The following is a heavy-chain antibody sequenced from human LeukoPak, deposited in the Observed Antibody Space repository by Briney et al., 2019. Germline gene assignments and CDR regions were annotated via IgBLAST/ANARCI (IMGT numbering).Heavy chain of an antibody. CDR1: GGPISSFY. CDR3: ARDRDWGLDY. V-gene: IGHV4-4*07. D-gene: IGHD3-16*01. J-gene: IGHJ4*02. CDR2: LHISGNT. Sequence: PSETLSFTCTVSGGPISSFYWSWIRQPAGKGLEWIGRLHISGNTNYNPSLKSRVTMSVDTSKNQFSLKLSSVTAADTAVYYCARDRDWGLDYWGQGTLVTVSS.